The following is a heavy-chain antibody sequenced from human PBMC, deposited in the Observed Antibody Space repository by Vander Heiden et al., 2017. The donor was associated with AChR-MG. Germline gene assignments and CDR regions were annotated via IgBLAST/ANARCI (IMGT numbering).Heavy chain of an antibody. CDR2: ISGSGGST. Sequence: EVQLLESGGGWVQPGGSLRLSCAAPGFPFSSYAMSWVRQAPGKGLEWVSAISGSGGSTYYADSVKGRFTISRDNSKNTLYLQMNSLRAEDTAVYYCAPGLVRREPAFDYWGQGTLVTVSS. V-gene: IGHV3-23*01. J-gene: IGHJ4*02. CDR1: GFPFSSYA. D-gene: IGHD2-2*01. CDR3: APGLVRREPAFDY.